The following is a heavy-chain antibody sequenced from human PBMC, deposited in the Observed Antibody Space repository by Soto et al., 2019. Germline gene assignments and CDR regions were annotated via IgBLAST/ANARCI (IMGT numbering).Heavy chain of an antibody. Sequence: ASVKVSCKASGYTFTGYYMHWVRQVPGQGLEWMGWINPNSGGTNYAQKFQGRVSMTRDTSISTAYMELRRLRSDDTAVYYCARDRDVAAAVLAFDPWGQGTLVTVSS. CDR1: GYTFTGYY. CDR2: INPNSGGT. J-gene: IGHJ5*02. D-gene: IGHD6-13*01. CDR3: ARDRDVAAAVLAFDP. V-gene: IGHV1-2*02.